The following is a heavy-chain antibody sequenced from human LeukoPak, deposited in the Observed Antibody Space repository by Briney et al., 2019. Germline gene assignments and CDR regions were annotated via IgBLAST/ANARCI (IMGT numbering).Heavy chain of an antibody. CDR2: INSADNVQ. V-gene: IGHV3-48*03. Sequence: GGSLRLSCAASGFSLRSSEMNWVRQAPAKGPDWVAHINSADNVQYYTDSVRGRFTMSRDNAKDLLFLLMNSLRDDDTAVYYCARDTVNGPFVISLDLWGQGVLVTVSS. CDR3: ARDTVNGPFVISLDL. CDR1: GFSLRSSE. J-gene: IGHJ5*02. D-gene: IGHD2-8*01.